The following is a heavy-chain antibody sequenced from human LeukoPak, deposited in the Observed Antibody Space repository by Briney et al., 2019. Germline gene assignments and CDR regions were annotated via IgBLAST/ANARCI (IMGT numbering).Heavy chain of an antibody. Sequence: SETLSLTCTVSGGSISSGSYYWSWIRQPAGKGLEWIGRIYTSGSTNYNPSLKSRVTISVDTSKNQFSLKLSSVTAADTAVYYCARDLSLRLRSRWWFDPWGQGTLVTVSS. CDR3: ARDLSLRLRSRWWFDP. V-gene: IGHV4-61*02. CDR2: IYTSGST. J-gene: IGHJ5*02. D-gene: IGHD5-12*01. CDR1: GGSISSGSYY.